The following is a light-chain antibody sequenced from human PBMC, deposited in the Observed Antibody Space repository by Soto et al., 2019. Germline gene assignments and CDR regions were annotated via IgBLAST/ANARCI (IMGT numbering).Light chain of an antibody. Sequence: DIQMTQSPSSLSASVGDRVTITCRASQGISNFLAWYQQKPGKVPKLLISAASTLQSGVPSRFSGSGSGTDFTLTITSLPTEDVATYYWQKYSSVITFGQGTRLEI. CDR2: AAS. V-gene: IGKV1-27*01. CDR1: QGISNF. CDR3: QKYSSVIT. J-gene: IGKJ5*01.